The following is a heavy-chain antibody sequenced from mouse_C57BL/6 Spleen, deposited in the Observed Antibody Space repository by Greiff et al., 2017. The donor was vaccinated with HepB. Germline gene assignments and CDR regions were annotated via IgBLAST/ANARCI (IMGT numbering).Heavy chain of an antibody. Sequence: EVMLVESGGGLVKPGGSLKLSCAASGFTFSDYGMHWVRQAPEKGLEWVAYISSGSSTIYYADTVKGRFTISRDNAKNTLFLQMTSLRSEDTAMYYCARPTYYDYYYFDYWGQGTTLTVSS. CDR3: ARPTYYDYYYFDY. D-gene: IGHD2-4*01. CDR1: GFTFSDYG. CDR2: ISSGSSTI. V-gene: IGHV5-17*01. J-gene: IGHJ2*01.